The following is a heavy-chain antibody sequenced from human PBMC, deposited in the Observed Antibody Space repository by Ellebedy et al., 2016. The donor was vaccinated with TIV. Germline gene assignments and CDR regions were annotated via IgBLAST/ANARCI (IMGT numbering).Heavy chain of an antibody. CDR2: IYYSGSA. V-gene: IGHV4-30-4*01. D-gene: IGHD1-20*01. Sequence: MPSETLSLTCTVPGGSTNSGDYYWSWIRQPPGKGLEWVGYIYYSGSAYYNSSLKGRVKISVDRSKKQISLELNSVTAADTAVYFCARGLTGNAFDIWGQGTMVTVSS. CDR3: ARGLTGNAFDI. J-gene: IGHJ3*02. CDR1: GGSTNSGDYY.